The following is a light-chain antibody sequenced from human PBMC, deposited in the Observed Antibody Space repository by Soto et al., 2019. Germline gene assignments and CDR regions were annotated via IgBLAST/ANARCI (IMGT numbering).Light chain of an antibody. CDR1: QGINSF. J-gene: IGKJ4*01. Sequence: IQLTQSPSSLSASVGDRVPFTCRASQGINSFLAWYQQKPGKDPKLLIYAATTLQSGVQSRFSGSGSGTDFTLTISSLQPEDFATYYCQQLERDPSTFGGGTKVDIK. CDR3: QQLERDPST. CDR2: AAT. V-gene: IGKV1-9*01.